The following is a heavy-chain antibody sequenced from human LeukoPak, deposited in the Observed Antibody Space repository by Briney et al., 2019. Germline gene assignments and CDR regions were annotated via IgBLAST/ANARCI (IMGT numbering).Heavy chain of an antibody. J-gene: IGHJ6*03. CDR2: ISHSGST. Sequence: SETLSLTCAVYGGSFSGYYWSWIRQPPGKGLEWIGEISHSGSTNYNPSLKSRVTISVDTSKNQFSLKLSSVTAADTAVYYCARGVRQYYYGSGSYYPPFYYYYYMDVWGKGTTVTVSS. V-gene: IGHV4-34*01. CDR3: ARGVRQYYYGSGSYYPPFYYYYYMDV. CDR1: GGSFSGYY. D-gene: IGHD3-10*01.